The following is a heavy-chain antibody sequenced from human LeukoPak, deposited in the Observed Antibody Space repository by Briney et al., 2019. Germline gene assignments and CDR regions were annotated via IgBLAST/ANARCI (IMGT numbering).Heavy chain of an antibody. D-gene: IGHD4-23*01. Sequence: PSETLSLTCAVYGGSFSGYYWSWIRQPPGKGLEWIGEINHSGSTTYNPSLKSRVTISVDTSKNQFSLKLSSVTAADTAVYYCARGFRGGGNLRNYYYYGMDVWGQGTTVTVSS. CDR2: INHSGST. V-gene: IGHV4-34*01. J-gene: IGHJ6*02. CDR1: GGSFSGYY. CDR3: ARGFRGGGNLRNYYYYGMDV.